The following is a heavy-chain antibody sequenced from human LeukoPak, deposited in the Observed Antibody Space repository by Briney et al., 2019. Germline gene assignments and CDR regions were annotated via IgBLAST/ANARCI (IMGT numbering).Heavy chain of an antibody. V-gene: IGHV3-48*01. Sequence: GGSLRLSCAASGFTFSSYAMSWVRQAPGKGLEWGSYISGSSSTIYYADSVKGRFTISRDNGKNTLYLQMNSLRAEDTAVYYCAKDRYSYAFEYSDSWGQGTLVTVSS. CDR3: AKDRYSYAFEYSDS. CDR1: GFTFSSYA. CDR2: ISGSSSTI. D-gene: IGHD5-18*01. J-gene: IGHJ4*02.